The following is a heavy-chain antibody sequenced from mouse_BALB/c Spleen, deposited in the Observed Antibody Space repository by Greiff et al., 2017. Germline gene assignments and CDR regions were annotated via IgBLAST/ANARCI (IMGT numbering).Heavy chain of an antibody. V-gene: IGHV1-12*01. D-gene: IGHD2-4*01. J-gene: IGHJ3*01. CDR2: IYPGNGDT. CDR3: ARGGFDYPFAY. Sequence: QVQLQQPGAELVKPGASVKMSCKASGYTFTSYNMHWVKQTPGQGLEWIGAIYPGNGDTSYNQKFKGKATLTADKSSSTAYMQLSSLTSEDSAVYYCARGGFDYPFAYWDQETLVTVSA. CDR1: GYTFTSYN.